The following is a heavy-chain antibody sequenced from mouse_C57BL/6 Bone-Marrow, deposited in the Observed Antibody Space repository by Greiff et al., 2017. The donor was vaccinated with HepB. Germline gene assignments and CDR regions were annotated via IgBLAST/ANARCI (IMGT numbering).Heavy chain of an antibody. J-gene: IGHJ2*01. CDR1: GYTFTDYY. V-gene: IGHV1-19*01. CDR3: ARWSYYYGNPFDY. Sequence: EVQLVESGPVLVKPGASVKMSCKASGYTFTDYYMNWVKQSHGKSLEWIGVINPYNGGTSYNQKFKGKATLTVDKSSSTAYMELNSLTSEDSAVYYCARWSYYYGNPFDYWGQGTTLTVSS. CDR2: INPYNGGT. D-gene: IGHD1-1*01.